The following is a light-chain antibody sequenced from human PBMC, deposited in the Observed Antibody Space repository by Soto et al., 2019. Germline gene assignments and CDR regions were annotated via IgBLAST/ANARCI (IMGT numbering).Light chain of an antibody. Sequence: SYVLTQPPSVSVAPGQTARITCGGTNIGSKSVHWYQQKPGQAPVLVVYDDSDRPSGIPERFSGSNSGNTATLTISRVEAGDEADYYCQVWDSSSDHPGVFGTGTKLTVL. CDR1: NIGSKS. CDR3: QVWDSSSDHPGV. CDR2: DDS. J-gene: IGLJ1*01. V-gene: IGLV3-21*02.